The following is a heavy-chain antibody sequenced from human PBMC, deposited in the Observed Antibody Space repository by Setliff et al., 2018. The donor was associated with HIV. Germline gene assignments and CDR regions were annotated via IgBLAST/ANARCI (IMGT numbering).Heavy chain of an antibody. CDR1: GGSISSNGYY. Sequence: SETLSLTCAVSGGSISSNGYYWGWIRQSPGKGLEWIGSIYHSGSTYYNPSLKSRVTISVDTSKNQFSLKLSSVTAADTAVYYCARRSIVGVARGFYYYNLDVWGQGTTVTVSS. V-gene: IGHV4-39*01. J-gene: IGHJ6*02. D-gene: IGHD1-26*01. CDR2: IYHSGST. CDR3: ARRSIVGVARGFYYYNLDV.